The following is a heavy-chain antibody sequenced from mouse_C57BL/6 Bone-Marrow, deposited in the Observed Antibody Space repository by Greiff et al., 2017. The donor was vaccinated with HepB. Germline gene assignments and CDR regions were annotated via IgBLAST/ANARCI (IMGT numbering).Heavy chain of an antibody. D-gene: IGHD2-4*01. Sequence: QVQLQQSGAELLKPGASVKLSCKATGYTFTGYWIEWVKQRPGHGLEWIGEIIPGSGSTNYNEKFKGKATFTADTSSNTAYMQLSSLTTEDSAIYYCSRGDPCIYYDYDDGGMDYWGQGTSVTVSS. J-gene: IGHJ4*01. CDR1: GYTFTGYW. CDR2: IIPGSGST. V-gene: IGHV1-9*01. CDR3: SRGDPCIYYDYDDGGMDY.